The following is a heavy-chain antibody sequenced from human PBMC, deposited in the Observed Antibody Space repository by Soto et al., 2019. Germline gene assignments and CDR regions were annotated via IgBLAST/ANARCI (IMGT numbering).Heavy chain of an antibody. CDR1: VGSFSGYY. V-gene: IGHV4-34*01. D-gene: IGHD6-13*01. Sequence: QVQLQQWGAGLLKPSETLSLTCAVYVGSFSGYYWCWIRQPPGKGLEWIGEINHSGSTNYNPSLKSRVNISVDTSKNQFSLKLSSVTAADTAVYYCARGRGIAASHWYFDLWGRGTLVTVSS. CDR3: ARGRGIAASHWYFDL. CDR2: INHSGST. J-gene: IGHJ2*01.